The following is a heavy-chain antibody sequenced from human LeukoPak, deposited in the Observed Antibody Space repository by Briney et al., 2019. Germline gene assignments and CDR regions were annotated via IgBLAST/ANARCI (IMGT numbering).Heavy chain of an antibody. V-gene: IGHV4-39*01. D-gene: IGHD6-19*01. CDR2: IHYSGST. CDR3: ARGQTGYSSGWFE. J-gene: IGHJ4*02. Sequence: SETLSLTCIVSGGSISSSSYYWGWIRQPPGKGLEWIGSIHYSGSTYYNPSLKSRVTISVDTPKNQFSLKLSSVTAADTAVYYCARGQTGYSSGWFEWGQGTLVTVSS. CDR1: GGSISSSSYY.